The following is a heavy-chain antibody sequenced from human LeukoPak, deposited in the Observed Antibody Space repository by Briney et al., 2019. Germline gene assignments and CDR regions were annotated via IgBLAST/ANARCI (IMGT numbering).Heavy chain of an antibody. D-gene: IGHD6-19*01. Sequence: GGSLRLSRAASGVTFSSYWMHWVRQAPGKGLVWVSRINSDGSSTSYADSVKGRFTISRDNAKNTLYLQMNSLSAEDTAVYYCARDRGGAVAGIGYWGQGTLVTVSS. CDR1: GVTFSSYW. CDR3: ARDRGGAVAGIGY. J-gene: IGHJ4*02. V-gene: IGHV3-74*01. CDR2: INSDGSST.